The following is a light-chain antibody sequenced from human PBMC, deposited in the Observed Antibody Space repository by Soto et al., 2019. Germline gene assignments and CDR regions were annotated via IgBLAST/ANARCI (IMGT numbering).Light chain of an antibody. CDR3: EQYGSSPPT. Sequence: ESGFRQSPGTLSLSPGERATLSCRASQSVSSNYLAWYQQMPGQAPRLLISGASSRASGIPDRLSGSGSGTDFTLIISRXEPEDFAVYYCEQYGSSPPTFGQGTKVDIK. V-gene: IGKV3-20*01. J-gene: IGKJ1*01. CDR2: GAS. CDR1: QSVSSNY.